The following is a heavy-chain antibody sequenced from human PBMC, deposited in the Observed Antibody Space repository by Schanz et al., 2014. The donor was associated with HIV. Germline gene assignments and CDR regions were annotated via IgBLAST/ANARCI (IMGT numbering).Heavy chain of an antibody. Sequence: QVRLVESGGGSVKPGGSLRLSCAASGFTFSDYYMMWIRQAPGQGLECLSYISGRGAVTYYIDSVRGRFNISRDNAKNSLYLHMNSLRAEDTAVYYCAKVPVAHYYYGMDVWGQGTTVTVSS. J-gene: IGHJ6*02. V-gene: IGHV3-11*01. CDR1: GFTFSDYY. CDR3: AKVPVAHYYYGMDV. CDR2: ISGRGAVT.